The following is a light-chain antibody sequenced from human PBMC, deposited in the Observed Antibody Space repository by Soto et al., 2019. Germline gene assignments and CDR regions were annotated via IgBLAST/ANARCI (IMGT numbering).Light chain of an antibody. Sequence: DLQMTQSPSTLSASVGDRVTITCRASQSISNRLAWYQQKPGKAPKVLIYDASSLESGVPSRFSGSGSGTEFTLTISSLQSEDFAVYYCQQYNNWPRTFGQGTKVDIK. CDR2: DAS. CDR3: QQYNNWPRT. J-gene: IGKJ1*01. CDR1: QSISNR. V-gene: IGKV1-5*01.